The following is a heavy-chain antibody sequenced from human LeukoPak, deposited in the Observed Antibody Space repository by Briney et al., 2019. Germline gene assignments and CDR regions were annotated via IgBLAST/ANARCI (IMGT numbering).Heavy chain of an antibody. CDR2: IYYSGST. J-gene: IGHJ6*02. CDR3: ARGFSRLYLYYYGMDV. D-gene: IGHD2-2*02. CDR1: GGSISSGDYY. Sequence: SSQTLSLTCTVSGGSISSGDYYWSWLRQPPGKGLEWIGYIYYSGSTYYNTSLKSRVTISVDTSKNQFSLKLSSVTAADTAVYYCARGFSRLYLYYYGMDVWGQGTTVTVSS. V-gene: IGHV4-30-4*01.